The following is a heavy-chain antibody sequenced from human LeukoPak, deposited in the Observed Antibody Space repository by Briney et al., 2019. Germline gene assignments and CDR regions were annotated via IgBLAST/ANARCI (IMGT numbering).Heavy chain of an antibody. J-gene: IGHJ4*02. D-gene: IGHD5-12*01. CDR1: GYTFTSYG. CDR3: ARVAPRRGYSGYDLPDY. Sequence: GASVKVSCKASGYTFTSYGISWVRQAPGQGLEWMGWISAYNGNTNYAQKLQGRVTMTTDTSTSTAYMELRSLRSDDTAVYYCARVAPRRGYSGYDLPDYWGQGTLVTVSS. V-gene: IGHV1-18*01. CDR2: ISAYNGNT.